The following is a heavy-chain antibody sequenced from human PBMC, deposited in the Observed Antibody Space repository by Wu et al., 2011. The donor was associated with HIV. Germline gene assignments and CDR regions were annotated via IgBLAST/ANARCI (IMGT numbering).Heavy chain of an antibody. V-gene: IGHV3-30*02. CDR3: AKGLSGYFYYYMDV. CDR2: IRYDASNK. CDR1: GFTFSSYG. D-gene: IGHD2-21*01. Sequence: QVQLVESGEAWSSLGSLRLSCAASGFTFSSYGMHWVRQAPGKGLEWVAFIRYDASNKYYADSVKGRFTISRDDSKNTLYLQMNSLRAEDTAVYYCAKGLSGYFYYYMDV. J-gene: IGHJ6*03.